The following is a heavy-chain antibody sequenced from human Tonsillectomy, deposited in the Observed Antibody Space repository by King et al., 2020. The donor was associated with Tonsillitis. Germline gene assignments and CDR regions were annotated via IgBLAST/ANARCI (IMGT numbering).Heavy chain of an antibody. CDR2: ISYDGSYK. Sequence: HVQLVESGGGVVQPGRSLRLSCAASGFTFSDYGIHWVRQAPGKGLEWVAVISYDGSYKYHSDSLKGRFTISRDNSQNTVYLQMDSLRGDDTAVYYCAKSRPGSSWYGGDFWGQGTLVTVSS. CDR1: GFTFSDYG. CDR3: AKSRPGSSWYGGDF. D-gene: IGHD6-13*01. J-gene: IGHJ4*02. V-gene: IGHV3-30*18.